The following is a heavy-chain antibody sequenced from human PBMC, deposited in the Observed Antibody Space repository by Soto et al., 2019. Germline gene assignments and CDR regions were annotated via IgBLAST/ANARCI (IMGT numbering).Heavy chain of an antibody. D-gene: IGHD5-12*01. CDR2: IYYSGYT. V-gene: IGHV4-59*01. CDR3: ARDSVGSGYD. Sequence: QVQLQESGPGLVKPSETLSLTCAVSGGSMSSYYWSWIRQPPGKRPEWIGYIYYSGYTNYNPSLKSRVTISVDTSKNQFSLKLSSVTAADTAVCYCARDSVGSGYDWGQGTLVTVSS. J-gene: IGHJ4*02. CDR1: GGSMSSYY.